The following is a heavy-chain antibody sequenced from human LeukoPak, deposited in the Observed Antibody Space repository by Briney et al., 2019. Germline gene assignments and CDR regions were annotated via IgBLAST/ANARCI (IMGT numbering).Heavy chain of an antibody. CDR2: IHYTGSA. Sequence: SETLSLTCSVSGGSTSGSYWSWVRQPPGKGLQWIGYIHYTGSADYNPSLKSRVTISIDTPKNQVSLRVTSVTAADTAVCYCARTGYGRDYYGMDVWGQGTTVTVSS. CDR3: ARTGYGRDYYGMDV. J-gene: IGHJ6*02. CDR1: GGSTSGSY. D-gene: IGHD1-26*01. V-gene: IGHV4-59*01.